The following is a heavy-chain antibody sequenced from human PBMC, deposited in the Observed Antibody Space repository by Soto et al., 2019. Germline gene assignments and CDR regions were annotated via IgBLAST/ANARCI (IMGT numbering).Heavy chain of an antibody. V-gene: IGHV3-23*01. D-gene: IGHD1-26*01. CDR1: GFIFENFG. Sequence: GGSLRLSCAASGFIFENFGMSWVRQAPGKGLEWISSISGSGFKKYYADSVKGRFTISRDNSKRTVYLELNNLSAEDTAVYHCAKNQGVELVPLATVDWFDPWGQGSVVTVSS. CDR2: ISGSGFKK. J-gene: IGHJ5*02. CDR3: AKNQGVELVPLATVDWFDP.